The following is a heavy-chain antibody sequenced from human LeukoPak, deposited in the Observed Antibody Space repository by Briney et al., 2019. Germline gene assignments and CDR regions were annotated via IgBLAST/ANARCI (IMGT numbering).Heavy chain of an antibody. J-gene: IGHJ6*02. V-gene: IGHV3-23*01. CDR2: LSDSGGST. D-gene: IGHD2-8*01. CDR1: GFSFSSYA. CDR3: ARYCTSSTCRRLENYYGMDV. Sequence: GGSLRLSCAASGFSFSSYAMSWVCQAPGKGLEWVSALSDSGGSTYYADSVKGRFTISRDNSKNTLYLQMNALRAEDTAMYYCARYCTSSTCRRLENYYGMDVWGQGTTVTVSS.